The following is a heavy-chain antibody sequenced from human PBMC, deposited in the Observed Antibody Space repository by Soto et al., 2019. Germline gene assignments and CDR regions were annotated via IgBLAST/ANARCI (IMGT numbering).Heavy chain of an antibody. J-gene: IGHJ4*02. Sequence: GGSLRLSCAASGFTFSSYAMSWVRQAPGKGLEWVSAISGSGGSTYYADSVKGRFTISRDNSKNTLYLQMNSLRAEDTAVYYCANSMDSSGYYRGWGQGTLVTVSS. CDR3: ANSMDSSGYYRG. V-gene: IGHV3-23*01. CDR1: GFTFSSYA. CDR2: ISGSGGST. D-gene: IGHD3-22*01.